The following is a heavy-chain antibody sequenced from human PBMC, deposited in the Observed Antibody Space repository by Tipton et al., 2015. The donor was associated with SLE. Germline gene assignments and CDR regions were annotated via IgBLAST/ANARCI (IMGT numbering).Heavy chain of an antibody. CDR3: ASIVGCGGDGYA. J-gene: IGHJ5*02. V-gene: IGHV1-46*03. Sequence: QLVQSGAELKKPGASVKVSCKASGYTFSTNYMHWVRQAPGQGPEWSGLINPSAGSTTSDQKFQGSVTMTRDTSTSTAYMELSSLRFEDTAVYYCASIVGCGGDGYAWGQRTLVPVSS. D-gene: IGHD2-21*02. CDR1: GYTFSTNY. CDR2: INPSAGST.